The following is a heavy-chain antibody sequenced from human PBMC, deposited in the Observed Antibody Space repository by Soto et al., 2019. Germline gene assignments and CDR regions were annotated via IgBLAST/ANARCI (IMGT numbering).Heavy chain of an antibody. CDR3: ARTLYGDNVDY. CDR2: MNSNSGNT. D-gene: IGHD4-17*01. Sequence: QVQLVQSGAEVKKTGASVKVSCKAAGYTFTSYDINWGRQATGQGLEWMGWMNSNSGNTGYAQKFQGRVTMTRNTSISTAYMELSSLSSEDKAVYSCARTLYGDNVDYWGQVTLVTVSS. J-gene: IGHJ4*02. CDR1: GYTFTSYD. V-gene: IGHV1-8*01.